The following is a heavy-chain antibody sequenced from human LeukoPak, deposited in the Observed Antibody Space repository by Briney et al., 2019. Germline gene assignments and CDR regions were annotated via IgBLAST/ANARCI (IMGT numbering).Heavy chain of an antibody. CDR2: INHSGST. CDR3: ARTGTGDSSGYYYAVIDY. Sequence: SETLSLTCAVYGGSFSGYYWSWTRQPPGKGLEWIGEINHSGSTDYNPSLKSRVTISVDTSKNQFSLKLSSVTAADTAVYYCARTGTGDSSGYYYAVIDYWGQGTLVTVSS. D-gene: IGHD3-22*01. CDR1: GGSFSGYY. J-gene: IGHJ4*02. V-gene: IGHV4-34*01.